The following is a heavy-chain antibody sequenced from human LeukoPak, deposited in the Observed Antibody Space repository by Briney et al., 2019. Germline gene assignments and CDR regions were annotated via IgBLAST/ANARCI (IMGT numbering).Heavy chain of an antibody. CDR3: ARGDYYGSGSYYPSSDY. V-gene: IGHV4-59*01. Sequence: SETLSLTCTVSGGSISSYYWSWIRQPPGKGLERIGYIYYSGSTNYNPSLKSRVTISVDTSKNQFSLKLSSVTAADTAVYYCARGDYYGSGSYYPSSDYWGQGTLVTVSS. J-gene: IGHJ4*02. CDR2: IYYSGST. CDR1: GGSISSYY. D-gene: IGHD3-10*01.